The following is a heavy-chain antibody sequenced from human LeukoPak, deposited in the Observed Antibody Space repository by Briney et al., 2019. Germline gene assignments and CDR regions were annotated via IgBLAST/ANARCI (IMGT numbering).Heavy chain of an antibody. CDR3: AKGLVVVPAAGDAPEI. D-gene: IGHD2-2*01. CDR1: GFSFNSYG. Sequence: GGSLRLSCAASGFSFNSYGMNWVRQAPGKGLEWVSAISGNGGSTYYADSVKGRFTISRDNSKNTLYLQMNSLRAEDTAIYYCAKGLVVVPAAGDAPEIWGQGTMVTVSS. CDR2: ISGNGGST. V-gene: IGHV3-23*01. J-gene: IGHJ3*02.